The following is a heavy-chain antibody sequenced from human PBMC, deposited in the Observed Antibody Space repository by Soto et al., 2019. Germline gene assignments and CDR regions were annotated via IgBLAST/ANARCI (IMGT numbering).Heavy chain of an antibody. CDR1: GFTFSSYG. D-gene: IGHD3-3*01. CDR2: IWYDGSNK. CDR3: ARGTIFESQDY. V-gene: IGHV3-33*01. Sequence: PGGSLRLSCAASGFTFSSYGMHWVRQAPGKGLEWVAVIWYDGSNKYYADSVKGRFTISRDNSKNTLYLQMNSLRAEDTAVYYCARGTIFESQDYWGQGTLVTVSS. J-gene: IGHJ4*02.